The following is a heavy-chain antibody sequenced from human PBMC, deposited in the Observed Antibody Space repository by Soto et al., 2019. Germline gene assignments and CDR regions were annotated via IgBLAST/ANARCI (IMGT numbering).Heavy chain of an antibody. CDR3: ARVELSCSGGSCFPEGYFQH. CDR1: GYTFISYG. Sequence: QVLLVQSGAEVKKPGASVKVSCKASGYTFISYGFSWVRQAPGQGLEWMGWISAYNGNTNYAQKLQGRVTMTTDTSTSTAYMELRSLRSDDPAVYYCARVELSCSGGSCFPEGYFQHWGQGTLVTVSS. V-gene: IGHV1-18*01. CDR2: ISAYNGNT. J-gene: IGHJ1*01. D-gene: IGHD2-15*01.